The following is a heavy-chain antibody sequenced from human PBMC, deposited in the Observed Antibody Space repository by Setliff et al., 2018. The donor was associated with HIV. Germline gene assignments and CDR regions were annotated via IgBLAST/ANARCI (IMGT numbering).Heavy chain of an antibody. Sequence: ASVKVSCKAFEYTFIGYFIHWVRQAPGQGLEWMGWISPYNGDTNIPQRFRGRVTMTRDTSINTAYMELSRLRSDDTAVYYCARSGGSPPYSSGLLILDFWGQGSLVAVSS. CDR3: ARSGGSPPYSSGLLILDF. J-gene: IGHJ4*02. D-gene: IGHD6-19*01. V-gene: IGHV1-2*02. CDR2: ISPYNGDT. CDR1: EYTFIGYF.